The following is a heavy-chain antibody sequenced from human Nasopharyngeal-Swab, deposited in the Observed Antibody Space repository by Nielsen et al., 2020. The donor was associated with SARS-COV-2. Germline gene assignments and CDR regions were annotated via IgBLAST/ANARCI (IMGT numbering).Heavy chain of an antibody. CDR3: ARDDFCSGGSCPYYYYGMDV. J-gene: IGHJ6*02. CDR1: GYTFTSYD. V-gene: IGHV1-8*01. D-gene: IGHD2-15*01. Sequence: ASVKVSCKASGYTFTSYDINWVRQATGQGLEWMGWMNPNSGNTGYAQKLQGRVTMTTDTSTSTAYMELRSLRSDDTAVYYCARDDFCSGGSCPYYYYGMDVWGQGTTVTVSS. CDR2: MNPNSGNT.